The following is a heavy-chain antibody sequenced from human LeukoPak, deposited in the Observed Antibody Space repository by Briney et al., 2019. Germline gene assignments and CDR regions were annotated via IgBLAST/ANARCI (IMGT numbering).Heavy chain of an antibody. CDR1: GGFISSSSYY. Sequence: PSETLSLTCTVSGGFISSSSYYWGWVRQPPGKGLEWIGSIYYSGSTYYNPSLNSRVTISVDTSKNQFSLKLSSVTAADTAVYYCARDDCSSTSCYDGAFDIWGQGTMVTVSS. J-gene: IGHJ3*02. D-gene: IGHD2-2*01. CDR2: IYYSGST. V-gene: IGHV4-39*01. CDR3: ARDDCSSTSCYDGAFDI.